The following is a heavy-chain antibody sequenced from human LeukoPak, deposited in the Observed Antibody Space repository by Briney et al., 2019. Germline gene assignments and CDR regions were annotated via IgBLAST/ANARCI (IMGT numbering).Heavy chain of an antibody. D-gene: IGHD2-8*01. Sequence: SETLSLTCTVSGGSISSSIYYWGWIRQPPGKGLEWIGSIYNSGSTYYNPSLKSRVTISVDTSKNQFSLKLSSVTAADTAVYYCAGSHGVDGVLDIWGQGTMATVSS. CDR2: IYNSGST. J-gene: IGHJ3*02. CDR1: GGSISSSIYY. CDR3: AGSHGVDGVLDI. V-gene: IGHV4-39*01.